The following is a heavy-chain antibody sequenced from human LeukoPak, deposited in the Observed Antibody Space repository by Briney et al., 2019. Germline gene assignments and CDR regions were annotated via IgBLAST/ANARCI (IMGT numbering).Heavy chain of an antibody. V-gene: IGHV3-48*01. J-gene: IGHJ4*02. D-gene: IGHD5-18*01. CDR2: ISSSSSTI. CDR3: ARDSYGHFDY. Sequence: GGSLRLSFAASGFSFSSYSMNWARQSPGKGLEWDSYISSSSSTISYADSVKGRFTISRDNAKNSLYLQMNSLRAEDTAVYYCARDSYGHFDYWGQGTLVTVSS. CDR1: GFSFSSYS.